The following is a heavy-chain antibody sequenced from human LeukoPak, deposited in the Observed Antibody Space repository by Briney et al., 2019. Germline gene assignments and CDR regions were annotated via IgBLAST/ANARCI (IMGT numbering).Heavy chain of an antibody. D-gene: IGHD2-2*01. CDR1: GFTFSSYA. Sequence: SGRSLRLSCAASGFTFSSYAMHWVRQAPGKGLEWVAVISYDGSNKYYADSVKGRFTISGDNSKNTLYLQMNSLRTEDTAVYYCATDVPFDYWGQGTLVTVSS. CDR2: ISYDGSNK. J-gene: IGHJ4*02. CDR3: ATDVPFDY. V-gene: IGHV3-30-3*01.